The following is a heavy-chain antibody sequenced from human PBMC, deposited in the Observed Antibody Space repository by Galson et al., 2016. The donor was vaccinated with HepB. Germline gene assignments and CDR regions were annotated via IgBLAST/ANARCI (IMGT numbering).Heavy chain of an antibody. V-gene: IGHV3-30*18. CDR1: GFSFSSYG. Sequence: SLRLSCAASGFSFSSYGMHWVRQAPGKGLEWVAVISYDGSNKYYADSVKVRFTISRDNSKNTLYLRMNSLRAEDTAVYYCAKDRSYGYFGSGGMDVWGQGTTVTVSS. J-gene: IGHJ6*02. CDR2: ISYDGSNK. CDR3: AKDRSYGYFGSGGMDV. D-gene: IGHD3-10*01.